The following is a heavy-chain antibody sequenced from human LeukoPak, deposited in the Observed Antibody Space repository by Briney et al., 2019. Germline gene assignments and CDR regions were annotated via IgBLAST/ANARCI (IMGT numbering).Heavy chain of an antibody. Sequence: PSETLSLTCTVSGGSISSYYWSWIRQPAGKGLEWLGRIYSSGSTNYNPSLKSRVTMSVDTSRNQFSLKLRSVTAADTAVYFCARGVKIEYSSSSRNWYFDLWGRGTLVTVSS. D-gene: IGHD6-6*01. V-gene: IGHV4-4*07. CDR2: IYSSGST. CDR3: ARGVKIEYSSSSRNWYFDL. J-gene: IGHJ2*01. CDR1: GGSISSYY.